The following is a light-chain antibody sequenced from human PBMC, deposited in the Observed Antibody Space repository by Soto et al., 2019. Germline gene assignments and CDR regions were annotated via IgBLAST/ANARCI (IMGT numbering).Light chain of an antibody. V-gene: IGLV2-23*02. J-gene: IGLJ1*01. Sequence: QSALTQPASVSGSPGQSITISCTGTISDVGTYNLVSWFQQHPGKAPKLMIFEVSERPSGVSNRLSGSKSGNAASLTISGLQAEDEADYYCCSYAGGGTYVFGTGTKVTVL. CDR3: CSYAGGGTYV. CDR1: ISDVGTYNL. CDR2: EVS.